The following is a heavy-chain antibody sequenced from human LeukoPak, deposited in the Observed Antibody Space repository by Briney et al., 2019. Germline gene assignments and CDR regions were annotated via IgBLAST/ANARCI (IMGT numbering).Heavy chain of an antibody. J-gene: IGHJ4*02. V-gene: IGHV4-59*01. CDR1: GGSISSYY. Sequence: SETLSLTCTVSGGSISSYYWSWVRQPPGKGLEWIGYIYYSGSTNYNPSLKSRVTISVDTSKNQFSLKLSSVTAADTAVYYCARGYYYVWGSYHPIDYWGQGTLVTVSS. D-gene: IGHD3-16*02. CDR2: IYYSGST. CDR3: ARGYYYVWGSYHPIDY.